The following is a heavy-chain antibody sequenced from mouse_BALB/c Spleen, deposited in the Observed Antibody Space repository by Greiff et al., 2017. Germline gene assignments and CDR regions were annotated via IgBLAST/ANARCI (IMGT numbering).Heavy chain of an antibody. CDR3: ARDGNYPYAMDY. CDR2: ICSGGST. CDR1: GFSLTSYG. J-gene: IGHJ4*01. Sequence: VMLVESGPGLVQPSQSLSITCTVSGFSLTSYGVHWVRQSPGKGLEWLGVICSGGSTDYNAAFISRLSISKDNSKSQVFLKMNSLQTDDTARYYCARDGNYPYAMDYWGQGTSVTVSS. V-gene: IGHV2-2*01. D-gene: IGHD2-1*01.